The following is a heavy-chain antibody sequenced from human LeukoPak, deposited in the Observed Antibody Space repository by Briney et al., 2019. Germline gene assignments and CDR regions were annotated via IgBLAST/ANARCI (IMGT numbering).Heavy chain of an antibody. V-gene: IGHV1-18*04. J-gene: IGHJ5*02. D-gene: IGHD3-10*01. CDR3: ARGYYGSGSYGRLRWFDP. Sequence: ASVKVSCKASGYTFTSYGISWVRQAPGQGLERMGWISAYNGNTNYAQKLQGRVTMTTDTSTSTAYMELRSLRSDDTAVYYCARGYYGSGSYGRLRWFDPWGRGTLVTVSS. CDR1: GYTFTSYG. CDR2: ISAYNGNT.